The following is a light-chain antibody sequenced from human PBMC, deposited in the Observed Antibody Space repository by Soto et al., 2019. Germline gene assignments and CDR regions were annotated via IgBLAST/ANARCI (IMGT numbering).Light chain of an antibody. J-gene: IGLJ1*01. CDR1: SSDVGGYNY. Sequence: QAVLTQPASVSGSPGQSITISCTGTSSDVGGYNYVSWYQQHPSKAPKLMIYDVSNRPSGVSNRFSGSKSGNTASLTISGLQAEDEADYYCSSYTSSSTLIVFGTGTKLTVL. V-gene: IGLV2-14*01. CDR3: SSYTSSSTLIV. CDR2: DVS.